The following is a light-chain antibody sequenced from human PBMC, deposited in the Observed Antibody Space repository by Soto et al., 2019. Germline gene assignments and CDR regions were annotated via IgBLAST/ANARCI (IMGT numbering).Light chain of an antibody. V-gene: IGLV2-14*01. CDR2: EVS. J-gene: IGLJ2*01. Sequence: QSVLTQPASVSGSPGQSITISCSGTSSDVGGYNSVSWYQQHPGKAPKLLIYEVSNRPSEVSNRFSGSKSGNTASLTISGLQAEDEADYYCSSYTIRSTLFGGGTKVTVL. CDR3: SSYTIRSTL. CDR1: SSDVGGYNS.